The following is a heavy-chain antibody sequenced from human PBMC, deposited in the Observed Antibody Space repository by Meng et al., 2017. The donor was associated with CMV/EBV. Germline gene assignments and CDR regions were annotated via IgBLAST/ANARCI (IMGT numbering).Heavy chain of an antibody. Sequence: VHVVESGAGGKKPWSSLRATCKASGSTFSSYAISWVRQAPGQGLEWMGGIIPIFGTANYAQKFQGRVTITADESTSTAYMELSSLRSEDTAVYYCARVCGGSCFDYWGQGTLVTVSS. J-gene: IGHJ4*02. CDR2: IIPIFGTA. CDR1: GSTFSSYA. CDR3: ARVCGGSCFDY. D-gene: IGHD2-15*01. V-gene: IGHV1-69*12.